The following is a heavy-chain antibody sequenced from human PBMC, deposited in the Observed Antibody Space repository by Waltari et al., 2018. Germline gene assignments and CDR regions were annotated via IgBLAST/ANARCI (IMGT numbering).Heavy chain of an antibody. Sequence: QAQLQESGPGLVKPSETLSLTCTVSGYSISSGYYWGWIRQPPGKGLEWIGSIYHSGSTYYNPSLKSRVTISVDTSKNQFSLKLSSVTAADTAVYYCARGYCSGGSCYSHYYYYMDVWGKGTTVTISS. CDR3: ARGYCSGGSCYSHYYYYMDV. CDR1: GYSISSGYY. D-gene: IGHD2-15*01. V-gene: IGHV4-38-2*02. J-gene: IGHJ6*03. CDR2: IYHSGST.